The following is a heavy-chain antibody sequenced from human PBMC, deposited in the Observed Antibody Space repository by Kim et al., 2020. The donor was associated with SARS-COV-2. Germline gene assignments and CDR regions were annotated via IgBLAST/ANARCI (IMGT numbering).Heavy chain of an antibody. Sequence: GGSLRLSCAASGFTFSSYGMHWVRQAPGKGLEWVAVISYDGSNKYYADSVKGRFTISRDNSKNTLYLQMNSLRAEDTAVYYCAKDIGGFLVDTAMVEGGMDVWGQGTTVTVSS. CDR2: ISYDGSNK. J-gene: IGHJ6*02. CDR1: GFTFSSYG. D-gene: IGHD5-18*01. V-gene: IGHV3-30*18. CDR3: AKDIGGFLVDTAMVEGGMDV.